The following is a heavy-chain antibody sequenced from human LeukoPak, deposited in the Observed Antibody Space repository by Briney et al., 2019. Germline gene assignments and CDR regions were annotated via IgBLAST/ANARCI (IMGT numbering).Heavy chain of an antibody. Sequence: KPSETLSLTCAVYGGSFSGYYWSWIRQPPGKGLEWIGEVNHSGSTNYNLSLKSRVTISVDASKNQFSLKLSSVTAADTAVYSCARGIIAARGYSSHYMDVWGKGTTVTVSS. CDR2: VNHSGST. V-gene: IGHV4-34*01. CDR3: ARGIIAARGYSSHYMDV. CDR1: GGSFSGYY. D-gene: IGHD6-6*01. J-gene: IGHJ6*03.